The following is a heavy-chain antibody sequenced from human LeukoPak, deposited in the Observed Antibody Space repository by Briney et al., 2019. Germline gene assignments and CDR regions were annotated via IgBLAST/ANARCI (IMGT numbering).Heavy chain of an antibody. D-gene: IGHD3-10*01. J-gene: IGHJ4*02. V-gene: IGHV3-21*06. CDR2: ISSINSNT. CDR1: GFTFSGAI. CDR3: ASPSGGQYFDY. Sequence: GGSLRLSCAASGFTFSGAITNWVRQAPGKGLEWVSSISSINSNTYYADSVKGRFTVSRDNAKNSLYLQMNSLRAEDTAVYYCASPSGGQYFDYWGQGTLVTVSS.